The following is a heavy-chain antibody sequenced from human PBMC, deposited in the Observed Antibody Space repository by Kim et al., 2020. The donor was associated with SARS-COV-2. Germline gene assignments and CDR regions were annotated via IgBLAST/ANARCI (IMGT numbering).Heavy chain of an antibody. CDR2: ISWNSGSI. CDR1: GFTFDDYA. J-gene: IGHJ6*02. D-gene: IGHD3-10*01. CDR3: AKDRGVYYGSGSYRYYYYGMDV. Sequence: GGSLRLSCAASGFTFDDYAMHWVRQAPGKGLEWVSGISWNSGSIGYADSVKGRFTISRDNAKNSLYLQMNSLRAEDTALYYCAKDRGVYYGSGSYRYYYYGMDVWGQGTTVTVSS. V-gene: IGHV3-9*01.